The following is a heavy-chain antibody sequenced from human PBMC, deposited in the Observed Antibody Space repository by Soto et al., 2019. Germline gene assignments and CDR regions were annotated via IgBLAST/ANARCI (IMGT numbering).Heavy chain of an antibody. D-gene: IGHD6-19*01. CDR3: ARAGYNSGWDYYFDY. J-gene: IGHJ4*02. CDR1: GYSFTSYA. V-gene: IGHV1-3*01. Sequence: QFHLVQSGAEVKKPGASVKVSCETSGYSFTSYAIHWVRQAPGQRPEWMGWINVGNTKSIYSQKLQGRVTITRDRSARTAYMELSSLRFEDTAVYYCARAGYNSGWDYYFDYWGQGTLVTVSS. CDR2: INVGNTKS.